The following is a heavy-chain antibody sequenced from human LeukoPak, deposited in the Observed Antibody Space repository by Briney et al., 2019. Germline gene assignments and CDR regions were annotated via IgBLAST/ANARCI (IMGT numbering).Heavy chain of an antibody. CDR1: GFTVSNNY. CDR2: IYTGVST. J-gene: IGHJ6*03. Sequence: GGSLRLSCAASGFTVSNNYMSWVRQAPGKGLEWVSVIYTGVSTYYADSVKGRFAISRDNSKNTLYLQMNSLRAEDTGVYYCARVRPHPIIDVWGTGTTVTVSS. CDR3: ARVRPHPIIDV. D-gene: IGHD6-6*01. V-gene: IGHV3-53*01.